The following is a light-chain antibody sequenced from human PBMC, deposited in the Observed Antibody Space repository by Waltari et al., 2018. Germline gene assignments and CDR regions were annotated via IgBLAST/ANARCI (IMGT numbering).Light chain of an antibody. J-gene: IGKJ5*01. CDR3: QHYTRYSIT. V-gene: IGKV1-5*01. CDR1: QSHSSW. Sequence: DIQLTQSPSTLAASIGDRVTITCRASQSHSSWLSWYQQSPGKAPKLRVYDASTLQMGIPSRFSGSGSGTEFTLTISSLQPEDFATYYCQHYTRYSITFGQGTRLEIK. CDR2: DAS.